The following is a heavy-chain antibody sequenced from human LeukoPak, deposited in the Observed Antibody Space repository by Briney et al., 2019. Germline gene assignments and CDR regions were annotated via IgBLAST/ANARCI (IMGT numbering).Heavy chain of an antibody. Sequence: GGSLRLSCAASGFTFSSYAMHWVRQAPGKGLEWLAVISYDGSNKYYADSVKGRFTISRDNSKNTLYPQMNSLRAEDTAVYYCARVGGLGAFDIWGQGTMVTVSS. D-gene: IGHD3-16*01. V-gene: IGHV3-30*04. CDR3: ARVGGLGAFDI. CDR1: GFTFSSYA. J-gene: IGHJ3*02. CDR2: ISYDGSNK.